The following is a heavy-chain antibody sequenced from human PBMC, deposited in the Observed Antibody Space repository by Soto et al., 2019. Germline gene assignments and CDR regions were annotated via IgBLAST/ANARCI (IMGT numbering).Heavy chain of an antibody. CDR2: INAGNGNT. CDR1: GYTFTNYA. Sequence: QVQLVLSGAEVKKPGASVKVSCKASGYTFTNYAIDWVRQAPGQRLEWMGWINAGNGNTKYSQKFLGRVTITRDTSASTAYMELSSLRSEDTAVYYCARDMGFGLSDYWGQGILVTVSS. V-gene: IGHV1-3*01. D-gene: IGHD3-10*01. CDR3: ARDMGFGLSDY. J-gene: IGHJ4*02.